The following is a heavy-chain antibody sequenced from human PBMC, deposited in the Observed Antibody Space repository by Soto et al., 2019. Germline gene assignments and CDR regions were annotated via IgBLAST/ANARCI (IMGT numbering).Heavy chain of an antibody. Sequence: ASVKVSCKVSGYTLTDLAMHWVRQAPGKGLEWVGGFDPEDGETIYAQKFQGRVTMTEDTSIDTAYMELSSLRSEDTAVYYCATRGTRWLQSPFDYWGQGTLVTVSS. D-gene: IGHD1-1*01. CDR2: FDPEDGET. CDR3: ATRGTRWLQSPFDY. V-gene: IGHV1-24*01. J-gene: IGHJ4*02. CDR1: GYTLTDLA.